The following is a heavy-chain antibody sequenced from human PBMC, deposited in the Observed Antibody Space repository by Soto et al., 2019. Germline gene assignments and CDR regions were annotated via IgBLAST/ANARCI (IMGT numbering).Heavy chain of an antibody. CDR2: INPNSGGT. CDR3: ARAGKYCSSTSCRYYFDY. D-gene: IGHD2-2*01. J-gene: IGHJ4*02. V-gene: IGHV1-2*02. CDR1: GYTFTGYY. Sequence: ASVKVSCKASGYTFTGYYMHWVRQAPGQGREWMGWINPNSGGTNYAQKFQGRVTMTRDTSISTAYMELSRLRSDDTAVYYCARAGKYCSSTSCRYYFDYWGQGXLVTVYS.